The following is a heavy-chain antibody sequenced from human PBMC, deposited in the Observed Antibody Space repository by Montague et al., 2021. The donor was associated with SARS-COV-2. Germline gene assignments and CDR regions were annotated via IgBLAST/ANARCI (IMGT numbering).Heavy chain of an antibody. CDR3: GRVFAQAGTFDF. CDR1: GDSVFTNNTT. D-gene: IGHD6-13*01. J-gene: IGHJ4*02. V-gene: IGHV6-1*01. CDR2: TYFRSKWYN. Sequence: CAISGDSVFTNNTTWNWVRQSPSGDLEWLGRTYFRSKWYNDYAVSVKGRITINPDTSKNQFSLQLKSVTPKDTAIYFCGRVFAQAGTFDFWGQGTLVTVSS.